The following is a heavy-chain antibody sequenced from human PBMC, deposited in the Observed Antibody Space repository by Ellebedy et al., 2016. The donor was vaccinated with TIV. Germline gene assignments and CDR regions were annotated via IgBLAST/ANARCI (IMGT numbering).Heavy chain of an antibody. V-gene: IGHV4-39*01. J-gene: IGHJ4*02. Sequence: SETLSLXCTVSSGSISSSTYYWGWIRQPPGKGPEWIGSIYYGVTTDYNPSLKSRATISVDTSKNQFSLKLSSVTAADTAVYYCVRRIGARPPDYWGQGTLVTVS. CDR2: IYYGVTT. D-gene: IGHD3-16*01. CDR3: VRRIGARPPDY. CDR1: SGSISSSTYY.